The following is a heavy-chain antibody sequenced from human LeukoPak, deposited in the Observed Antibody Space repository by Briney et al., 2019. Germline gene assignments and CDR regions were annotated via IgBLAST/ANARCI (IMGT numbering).Heavy chain of an antibody. CDR1: GGSISSGGYS. CDR3: ARGYCSSTSCYRADAFDI. V-gene: IGHV4-30-2*01. D-gene: IGHD2-2*02. CDR2: IYHSGST. Sequence: PSETLSLTCAVSGGSISSGGYSWSWIRQPPGKGLEWIGYIYHSGSTYYNPSLKSRVTISVDRSKNQFSLKLSSVTAADTAVYYCARGYCSSTSCYRADAFDIWGQGTMVTVSS. J-gene: IGHJ3*02.